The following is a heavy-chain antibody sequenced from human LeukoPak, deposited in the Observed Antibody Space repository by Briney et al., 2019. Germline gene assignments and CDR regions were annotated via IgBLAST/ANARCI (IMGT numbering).Heavy chain of an antibody. J-gene: IGHJ4*02. V-gene: IGHV3-53*01. CDR1: GFSVSSNY. Sequence: PGGSLRLSCAASGFSVSSNYMSWDRQAPGKGLEWVSVIYSGGSTYYADSVKGRFTISRDNSKNTLFLQMNSLRAEDTAVYYCARDTYYDSTGYYFSDYWGQGTLVTVSS. CDR2: IYSGGST. D-gene: IGHD3-22*01. CDR3: ARDTYYDSTGYYFSDY.